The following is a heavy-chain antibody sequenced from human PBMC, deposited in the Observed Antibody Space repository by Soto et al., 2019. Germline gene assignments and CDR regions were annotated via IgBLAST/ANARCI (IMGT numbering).Heavy chain of an antibody. V-gene: IGHV1-18*01. CDR3: DRDAGAGTYFDY. D-gene: IGHD6-19*01. CDR2: INAYNGNT. CDR1: GYTFTSYG. J-gene: IGHJ4*02. Sequence: QVQLVQSGAEVKKPGASVKVSCKASGYTFTSYGISWVRQAPGQGLEWMGWINAYNGNTNYAQKFQGRVTMTTHTSTTTANMELRNLRCDGTAVNYFDRDAGAGTYFDYWGQGTLVTVSS.